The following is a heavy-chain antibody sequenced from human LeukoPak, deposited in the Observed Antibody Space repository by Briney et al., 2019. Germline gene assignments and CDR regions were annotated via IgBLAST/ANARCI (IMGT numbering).Heavy chain of an antibody. Sequence: KSSETLSLTCTVSGGSISSYYWSWIRQPPGKGLEWIGYIYYSGSTNYNPSLKSRVTISVDTSKNQFSLKLSSVTAADTAVYYCARSGKRWLQPYYFDYWGQGTLVTVSS. CDR1: GGSISSYY. V-gene: IGHV4-59*12. D-gene: IGHD5-24*01. CDR2: IYYSGST. CDR3: ARSGKRWLQPYYFDY. J-gene: IGHJ4*02.